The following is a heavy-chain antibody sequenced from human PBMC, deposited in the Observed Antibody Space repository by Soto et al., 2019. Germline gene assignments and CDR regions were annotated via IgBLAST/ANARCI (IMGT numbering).Heavy chain of an antibody. CDR3: ARGDSGYPSYYYYGMDV. D-gene: IGHD5-12*01. V-gene: IGHV1-69*06. Sequence: ASVKVSCKASGGTFSSYAISWVRQAPGQGLEWMGGIIPIFGTANYAQKFQGGVTITADKSTSTAYMELSSLRSEDTAVYYCARGDSGYPSYYYYGMDVWGQGTTVTVSS. CDR1: GGTFSSYA. CDR2: IIPIFGTA. J-gene: IGHJ6*02.